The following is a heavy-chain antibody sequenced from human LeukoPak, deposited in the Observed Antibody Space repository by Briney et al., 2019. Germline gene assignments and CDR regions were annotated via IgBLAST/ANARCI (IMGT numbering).Heavy chain of an antibody. V-gene: IGHV3-48*01. D-gene: IGHD1-1*01. CDR1: GFAFSSYS. Sequence: PGGSPRLSCAASGFAFSSYSMNWVRQAPGKGLERVSYISSSSSTIYYADSVKGRFTISRDNAKNSLYLQMNSLRAEDTAVYYCARDMGNDLWAFDIWGQGTMVTVS. J-gene: IGHJ3*02. CDR3: ARDMGNDLWAFDI. CDR2: ISSSSSTI.